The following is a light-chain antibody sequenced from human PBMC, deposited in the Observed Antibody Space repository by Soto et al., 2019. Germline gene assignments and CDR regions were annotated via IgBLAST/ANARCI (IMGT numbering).Light chain of an antibody. V-gene: IGLV2-14*01. Sequence: QSALTQPASVSGAPGQSITISCTGTSSDVGGYHYVSWYQQHPGKAPKLIIYEVSNRPSGVSHLFSGSKSGNTASLTISGLHADDEADYFCSSYGSTSTHDVFGTGTKLTVL. CDR1: SSDVGGYHY. CDR2: EVS. CDR3: SSYGSTSTHDV. J-gene: IGLJ1*01.